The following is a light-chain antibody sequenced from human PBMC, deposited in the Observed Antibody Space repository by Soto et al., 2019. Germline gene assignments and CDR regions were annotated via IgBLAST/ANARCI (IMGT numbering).Light chain of an antibody. J-gene: IGLJ2*01. Sequence: QSALTQPASVSGSPGQSVTISRTGTSSDVGGYNYVSWYQQHPGKAPKLLIYDVSHRPSVVSSRFSGSKSGNTASLTVSGLQAEDEADFYCTSYAGSSKHLVFGGGTKLTVL. CDR2: DVS. CDR3: TSYAGSSKHLV. CDR1: SSDVGGYNY. V-gene: IGLV2-14*03.